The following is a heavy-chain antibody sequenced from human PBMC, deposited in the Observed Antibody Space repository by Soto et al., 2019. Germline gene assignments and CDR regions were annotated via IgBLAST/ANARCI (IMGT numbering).Heavy chain of an antibody. CDR1: GGSFSGYY. Sequence: SETLSLTCAVYGGSFSGYYWSWIRQPPGKGLEWIGEINHSGSTNYNPSLKSRVTISVDTSKNQFSLKLSSVTAADTAVYYCARGRDTIFGVVAHLGYWGQGTLVTVSS. CDR2: INHSGST. CDR3: ARGRDTIFGVVAHLGY. V-gene: IGHV4-34*01. J-gene: IGHJ4*02. D-gene: IGHD3-3*01.